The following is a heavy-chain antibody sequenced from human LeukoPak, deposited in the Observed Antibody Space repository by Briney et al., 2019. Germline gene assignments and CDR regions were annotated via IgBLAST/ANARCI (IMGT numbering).Heavy chain of an antibody. Sequence: SETQSLTCTVSGGSISSYYWSWIRQPPGKGLEWVGYIYYSGSTNYNPSLKSRVTISVDTSKNQFSPKLSSVSPADTAVYYCARAGYYYDSSGYYLRTMTARTAIPFDPWGQGTLVTVSS. CDR1: GGSISSYY. CDR3: ARAGYYYDSSGYYLRTMTARTAIPFDP. J-gene: IGHJ5*02. V-gene: IGHV4-59*01. CDR2: IYYSGST. D-gene: IGHD3-22*01.